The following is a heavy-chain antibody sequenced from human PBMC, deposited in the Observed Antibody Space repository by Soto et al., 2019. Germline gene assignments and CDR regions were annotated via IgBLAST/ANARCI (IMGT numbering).Heavy chain of an antibody. J-gene: IGHJ4*02. V-gene: IGHV3-30*18. Sequence: SLRLSCAASGFPFSNYGMHWVRQAPGKGLEWVAVISYDGSNKYYADTVKGRFTISRDNSKNTLYLQMNSLRAEDTAVYYCAKADCTNGVCCFDYWGQGTLVTVSS. CDR1: GFPFSNYG. D-gene: IGHD2-8*01. CDR2: ISYDGSNK. CDR3: AKADCTNGVCCFDY.